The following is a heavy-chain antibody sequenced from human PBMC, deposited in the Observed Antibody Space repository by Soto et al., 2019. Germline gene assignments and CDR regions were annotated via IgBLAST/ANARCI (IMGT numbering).Heavy chain of an antibody. CDR1: GGSFSGYY. CDR2: INHSGST. CDR3: ARPLASDAFDI. Sequence: SETLSLTCAVYGGSFSGYYWSWIRQPPGKGLEWIGEINHSGSTNYNPSLKSRVTISVDTSKNQFSLKLSSVTAADTAVYYCARPLASDAFDIWGQGTMVTVSS. V-gene: IGHV4-34*01. J-gene: IGHJ3*02.